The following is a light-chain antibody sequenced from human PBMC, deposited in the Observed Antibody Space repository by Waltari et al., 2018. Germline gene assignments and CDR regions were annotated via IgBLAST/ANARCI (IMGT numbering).Light chain of an antibody. CDR3: QQYWSIPWT. CDR2: AAS. J-gene: IGKJ1*01. V-gene: IGKV1-NL1*01. Sequence: DIQMTQYPSSLSASIGDRVTITCRASYAFTNSLAWYQQKPGKAPKLLLYAASRLESGVPSRFSGSGSVTDYTLTIRSLQPEDFATYYCQQYWSIPWTFGQGTNVEI. CDR1: YAFTNS.